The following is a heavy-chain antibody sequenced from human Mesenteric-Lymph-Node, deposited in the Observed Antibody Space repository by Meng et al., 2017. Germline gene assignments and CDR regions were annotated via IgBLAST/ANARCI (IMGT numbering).Heavy chain of an antibody. CDR3: VRESLPTYDH. J-gene: IGHJ4*02. V-gene: IGHV3-74*01. Sequence: GESLKISCAASGFSFSTYWMHWVRLVPGKGLVWVSHINSPGTTTTYADSVRGRFTISRDNSRNTLYLQMNSLRPEDTAVYYCVRESLPTYDHWGQGTLVTVSS. CDR1: GFSFSTYW. CDR2: INSPGTTT.